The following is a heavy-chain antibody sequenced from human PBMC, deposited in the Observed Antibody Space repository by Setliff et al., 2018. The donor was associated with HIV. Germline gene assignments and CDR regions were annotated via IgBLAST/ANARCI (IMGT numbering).Heavy chain of an antibody. D-gene: IGHD6-19*01. V-gene: IGHV3-30-3*01. CDR1: GFTVSSNY. CDR2: ISYDGSNK. J-gene: IGHJ4*02. Sequence: GGSLRLSCAASGFTVSSNYMSWVRQAPGKGLEWVAVISYDGSNKYYADSVKGRFTISRDNSKNTLYLQMNSLRAEDTAVYYCARDYSGWHDYWGQGTLVTVSS. CDR3: ARDYSGWHDY.